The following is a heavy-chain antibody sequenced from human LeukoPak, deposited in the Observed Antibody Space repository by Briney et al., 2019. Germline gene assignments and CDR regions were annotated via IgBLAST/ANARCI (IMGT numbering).Heavy chain of an antibody. CDR2: VSQSGST. CDR1: GGSITITNW. D-gene: IGHD2-21*02. V-gene: IGHV4-4*02. CDR3: ASHMVVTGTRGFDS. J-gene: IGHJ4*02. Sequence: SETLSLTCSVSGGSITITNWWSWVRQPPGQGLEWIGEVSQSGSTNYNPSLKGRVTISLDRTSNQVSLKMTSATAADTAMYYCASHMVVTGTRGFDSWGQGTLVTVS.